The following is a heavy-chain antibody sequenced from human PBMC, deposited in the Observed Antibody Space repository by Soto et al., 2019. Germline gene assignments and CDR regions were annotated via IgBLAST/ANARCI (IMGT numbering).Heavy chain of an antibody. CDR1: GYTFTTYD. J-gene: IGHJ4*02. V-gene: IGHV1-8*01. D-gene: IGHD6-19*01. Sequence: QVQLVQSGAEVKKPGASVKISCKASGYTFTTYDINWVRQATGQGLEWMGWMNPNNGKTGYAQKFQGRVTMTRDTSISTVYLELSSVSSEDTAVYYCARRKEQSGPSYFDYWGQGPLVSVSS. CDR3: ARRKEQSGPSYFDY. CDR2: MNPNNGKT.